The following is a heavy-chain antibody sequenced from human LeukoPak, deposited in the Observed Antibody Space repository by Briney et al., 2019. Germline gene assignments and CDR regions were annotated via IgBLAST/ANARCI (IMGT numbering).Heavy chain of an antibody. CDR3: ARDKASSVYYYDY. Sequence: GASVKVSCKASGYTFTSYGISWMRRAPGQGLEWMGWISAYNGNTNYAQKLQDRVTMTTDTSTTTAYMELRSLTSDDTAVYYCARDKASSVYYYDYWGQGTLVTVSS. CDR1: GYTFTSYG. D-gene: IGHD3-3*01. J-gene: IGHJ4*02. V-gene: IGHV1-18*01. CDR2: ISAYNGNT.